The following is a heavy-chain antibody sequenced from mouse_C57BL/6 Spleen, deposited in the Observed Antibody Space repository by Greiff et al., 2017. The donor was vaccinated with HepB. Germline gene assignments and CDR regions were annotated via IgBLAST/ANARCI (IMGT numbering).Heavy chain of an antibody. CDR1: GFTFSDYG. CDR2: ISSGSSTI. D-gene: IGHD1-1*01. CDR3: ARQDYGSSYDYFDY. J-gene: IGHJ2*01. V-gene: IGHV5-17*01. Sequence: EVQVVESGGGLVKPGGSLKLSCAASGFTFSDYGMHWVRQAPEKGLEWVAYISSGSSTIYYADTGKGRFTISRDNAKNTLFLQMTSLRSEDTAMYYCARQDYGSSYDYFDYWGQGTTLTVSS.